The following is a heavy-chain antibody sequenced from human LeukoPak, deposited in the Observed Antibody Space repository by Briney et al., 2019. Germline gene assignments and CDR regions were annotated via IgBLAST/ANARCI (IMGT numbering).Heavy chain of an antibody. CDR2: IIPILGIA. D-gene: IGHD7-27*01. CDR3: ARANWGSENWFDP. Sequence: SVKVSCKASGGTFSSYTISWVRQAPGQGLEWMGRIIPILGIANYAQKFQGRVTITADKSTSTAYMGLSSLRSEDTAVYYCARANWGSENWFDPWGQGTLVTVSS. CDR1: GGTFSSYT. V-gene: IGHV1-69*02. J-gene: IGHJ5*02.